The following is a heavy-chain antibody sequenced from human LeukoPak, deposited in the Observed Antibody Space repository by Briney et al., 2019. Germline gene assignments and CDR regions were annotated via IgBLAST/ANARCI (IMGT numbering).Heavy chain of an antibody. CDR1: GYTFTIYD. CDR3: ARGRYSSSWYWDYYYYYYMDV. J-gene: IGHJ6*03. V-gene: IGHV1-8*03. D-gene: IGHD6-13*01. Sequence: ASVTVSFKASGYTFTIYDINWVRQATGQGLEWMGWMNPNSGNTGYAQKFQGRVTITRNTSISTAYMELSSLRSEDTAVYYCARGRYSSSWYWDYYYYYYMDVGGKGPTVTVSS. CDR2: MNPNSGNT.